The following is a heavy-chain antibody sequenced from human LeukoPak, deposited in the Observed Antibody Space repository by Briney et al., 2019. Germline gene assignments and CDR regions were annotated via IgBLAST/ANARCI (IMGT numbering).Heavy chain of an antibody. CDR1: GGSFSGYY. CDR3: ARGQIYSKVDY. CDR2: INHCGST. Sequence: SETLSLTCAVYGGSFSGYYWSWIRQPPGKGLEWIGEINHCGSTNYNPSLKSRVTISIDTSKNQFSLKLSSVTAADTAVYVCARGQIYSKVDYWGQGTLVTVSS. V-gene: IGHV4-34*01. D-gene: IGHD4-11*01. J-gene: IGHJ4*02.